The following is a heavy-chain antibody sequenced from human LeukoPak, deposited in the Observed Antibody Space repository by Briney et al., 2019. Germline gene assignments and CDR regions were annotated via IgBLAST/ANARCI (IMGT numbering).Heavy chain of an antibody. CDR2: ISDIGSI. J-gene: IGHJ4*02. Sequence: PSETLSLTCTVSGGSISSYYWSWIRQPPGRGLEWIAYISDIGSINYNPSLKSRVTISLDTSKNQFSLKLSSVTAADTAVYYCAGHHPRNTVDFWGQGTLVTVSS. D-gene: IGHD2/OR15-2a*01. CDR3: AGHHPRNTVDF. V-gene: IGHV4-59*08. CDR1: GGSISSYY.